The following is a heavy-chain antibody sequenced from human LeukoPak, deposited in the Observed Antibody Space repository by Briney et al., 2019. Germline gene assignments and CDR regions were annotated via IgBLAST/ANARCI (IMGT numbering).Heavy chain of an antibody. CDR2: IYYSGST. Sequence: SETLSLTCTVSGGSISSYYWSWIRQPPGKGLEWIGYIYYSGSTNYNPSLKSRVTIPVDTSKNQFSLKLSSVTAADTAVYYCARRVWFGELLYRHYFDYWGQGTLVTVSS. V-gene: IGHV4-59*08. D-gene: IGHD3-10*01. CDR1: GGSISSYY. J-gene: IGHJ4*02. CDR3: ARRVWFGELLYRHYFDY.